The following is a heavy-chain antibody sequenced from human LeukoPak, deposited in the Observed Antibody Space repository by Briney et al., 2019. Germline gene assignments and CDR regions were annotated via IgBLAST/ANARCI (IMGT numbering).Heavy chain of an antibody. V-gene: IGHV1-2*02. Sequence: GASVKVSCKASGYTFTGYYMHWVRQAPGQGLEWMGWINPNSGGTNYAQKFQGRVTMTRDTSISTAYMELSRLRSDDTAVYYCARDVAPALRIMITFGGGFDYWSQGTLVTVSS. CDR1: GYTFTGYY. CDR2: INPNSGGT. CDR3: ARDVAPALRIMITFGGGFDY. D-gene: IGHD3-16*01. J-gene: IGHJ4*02.